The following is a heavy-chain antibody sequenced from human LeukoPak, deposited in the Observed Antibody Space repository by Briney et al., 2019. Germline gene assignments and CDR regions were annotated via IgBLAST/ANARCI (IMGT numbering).Heavy chain of an antibody. CDR2: IYYSGRT. Sequence: SETLSLTCSVSGDSVSRSDSYWDWIRQPPWKGLEWIGTIYYSGRTYYSPSLKSRVTMSVDPSNNQFSLNLRSVTAADTALYYCARRRYYDGSGYLEWGQGTLLSVSS. V-gene: IGHV4-39*01. J-gene: IGHJ1*01. D-gene: IGHD3-22*01. CDR3: ARRRYYDGSGYLE. CDR1: GDSVSRSDSY.